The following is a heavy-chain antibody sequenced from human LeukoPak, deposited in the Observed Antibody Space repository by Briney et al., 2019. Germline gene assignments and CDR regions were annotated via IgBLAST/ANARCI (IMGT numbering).Heavy chain of an antibody. Sequence: SETLSLTCTVSGGSISSGGYYWSWIRQPPGKGLEWTGYIYHSGSTYYNPSLKSRVTISVDRSKNQFSLKLSSVTAADTAVYYCARVREQQLAPDYWGQGTLVTVSS. CDR2: IYHSGST. CDR3: ARVREQQLAPDY. J-gene: IGHJ4*02. D-gene: IGHD6-13*01. V-gene: IGHV4-30-2*01. CDR1: GGSISSGGYY.